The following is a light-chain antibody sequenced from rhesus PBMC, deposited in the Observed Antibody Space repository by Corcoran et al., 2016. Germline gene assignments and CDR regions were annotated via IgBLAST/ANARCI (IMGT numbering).Light chain of an antibody. CDR2: KAF. CDR3: QQYFSSPLT. V-gene: IGKV1-22*01. J-gene: IGKJ4*01. Sequence: DIQMTQSPSSLSASVGDTVTITCRASQSISSWLAWYQQKPGKAPKLLIYKAFRLQSGVPSRFSGSGSGTDCTRTVRGLQTEDVAVYHCQQYFSSPLTFGGGTKVDIK. CDR1: QSISSW.